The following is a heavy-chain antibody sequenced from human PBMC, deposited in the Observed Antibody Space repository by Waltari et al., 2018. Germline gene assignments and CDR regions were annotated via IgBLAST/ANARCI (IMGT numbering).Heavy chain of an antibody. J-gene: IGHJ5*02. Sequence: QVQLQQWGAGLLKPSETLSLTCAVYGGSFSGYYWSWIRQPPGKGLEWIGEINHSGSTNSNPSLKSRVTISVDPSKHHFSLKLGSVASADTAVYYCARGRRQQLGWFDPWGQGTLVTVSS. CDR1: GGSFSGYY. V-gene: IGHV4-34*01. CDR3: ARGRRQQLGWFDP. CDR2: INHSGST. D-gene: IGHD6-13*01.